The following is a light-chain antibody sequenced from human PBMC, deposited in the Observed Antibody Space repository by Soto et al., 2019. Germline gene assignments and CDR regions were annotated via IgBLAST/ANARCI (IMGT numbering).Light chain of an antibody. CDR3: SSSAGTSTI. CDR1: INDIGSYNY. CDR2: DVS. Sequence: QSALTQPASVSGSPGQSITISCTGTINDIGSYNYVSWYQQHPGRAPQLIIYDVSYRPSGVSDRFSGSKSGNTASLTISGLRAEDEADYYCSSSAGTSTIFGGGTQLTVL. J-gene: IGLJ2*01. V-gene: IGLV2-14*03.